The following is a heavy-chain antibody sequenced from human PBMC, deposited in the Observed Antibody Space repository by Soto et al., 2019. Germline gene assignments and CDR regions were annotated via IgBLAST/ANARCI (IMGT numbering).Heavy chain of an antibody. CDR1: GFTFSSYA. CDR3: TTSYDSSGYDY. Sequence: GGSLRLSCAASGFTFSSYAMSWVRQAPGKGLEWVSALSGSGISTYYADTVKGRFTISRDNSRNTLYLQMNSLRAEDTAVYYCTTSYDSSGYDYWGQGTMVTVSS. CDR2: LSGSGIST. J-gene: IGHJ4*02. D-gene: IGHD3-22*01. V-gene: IGHV3-23*01.